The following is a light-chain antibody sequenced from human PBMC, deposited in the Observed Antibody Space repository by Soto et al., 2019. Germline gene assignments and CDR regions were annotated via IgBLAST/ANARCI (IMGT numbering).Light chain of an antibody. J-gene: IGLJ1*01. CDR2: GNS. CDR3: QSYDSSLSGRYV. Sequence: QSVLTQPPSVSGAPGQRVTISCTGTNSNIGAGYDVHWYRQLPGTAPKLLIYGNSNRPSGVPDRFSGSKSGTSASLAITGLQTEDEADYYCQSYDSSLSGRYVFGNGTKVTVL. V-gene: IGLV1-40*01. CDR1: NSNIGAGYD.